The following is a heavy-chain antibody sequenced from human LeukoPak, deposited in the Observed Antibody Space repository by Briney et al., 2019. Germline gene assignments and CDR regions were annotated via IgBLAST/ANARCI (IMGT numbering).Heavy chain of an antibody. CDR2: ISTSGSTM. J-gene: IGHJ6*02. CDR1: GFIFSDYY. Sequence: SGGSLRLSCAASGFIFSDYYMSWIRQTPGKGLEWVSYISTSGSTMYYAHSVKGRFTVSRDNAKNSLYLQMNSLRAEDTAVYYCATVYYYAMDVWGQGTTVTVSS. V-gene: IGHV3-11*01. CDR3: ATVYYYAMDV.